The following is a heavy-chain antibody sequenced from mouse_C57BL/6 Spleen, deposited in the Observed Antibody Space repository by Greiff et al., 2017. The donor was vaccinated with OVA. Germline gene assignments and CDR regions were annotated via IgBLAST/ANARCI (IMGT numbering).Heavy chain of an antibody. V-gene: IGHV1-82*01. CDR2: IYPGDGDT. CDR3: AREGYPYGGYYFDY. Sequence: QVQLQQSGPELVKPGASVKISCKASGYAFSSSWMNWVKQRPGKGLEWIGRIYPGDGDTNYNGKFKGKATLTADKSSSTAYMQLSSLTSEDSAVYFCAREGYPYGGYYFDYWGQGTTLTVSS. J-gene: IGHJ2*01. CDR1: GYAFSSSW. D-gene: IGHD1-1*01.